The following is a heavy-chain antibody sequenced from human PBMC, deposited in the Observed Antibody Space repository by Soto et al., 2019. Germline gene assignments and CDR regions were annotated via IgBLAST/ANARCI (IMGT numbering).Heavy chain of an antibody. J-gene: IGHJ3*02. V-gene: IGHV3-73*01. CDR1: GFTFSGSA. D-gene: IGHD3-22*01. CDR3: TSRAYYYDSSGYYRDAFDI. Sequence: GGSLRLSCAASGFTFSGSAMHWVRQASGKWLEWVGRIRSKANSYATAYAASVKGRFTISRDDSKNTAYLQMNSLKTEDTAVYYCTSRAYYYDSSGYYRDAFDIWGQGTMVTVSS. CDR2: IRSKANSYAT.